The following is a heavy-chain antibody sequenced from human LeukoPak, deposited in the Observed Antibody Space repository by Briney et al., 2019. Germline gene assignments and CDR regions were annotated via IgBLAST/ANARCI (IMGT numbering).Heavy chain of an antibody. D-gene: IGHD6-13*01. V-gene: IGHV1-18*01. J-gene: IGHJ4*02. Sequence: ASVKVSCKASGYTFSSYGISWVRQAPGQGLEWMGWISGNNGNTNYAQKVQGRVTMTTDTSASTAYMELRSLRSDDTAVYYCARGRAAGTFWLDYWGQGTLVTVSS. CDR3: ARGRAAGTFWLDY. CDR2: ISGNNGNT. CDR1: GYTFSSYG.